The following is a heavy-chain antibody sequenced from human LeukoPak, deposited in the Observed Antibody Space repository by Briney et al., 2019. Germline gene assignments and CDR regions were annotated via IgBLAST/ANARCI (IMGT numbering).Heavy chain of an antibody. D-gene: IGHD3-22*01. J-gene: IGHJ4*02. V-gene: IGHV3-30*18. CDR2: ISYDGSNK. Sequence: GSLRLSCAASGFTFSSYGMHWVRQAPGKGLEWVAVISYDGSNKYYADSVKGRFTISRDNSKNTLYLQMNSLRAEDTAVYYCAKNWYYYDSSGSSFDYWGQGTLVTVSS. CDR3: AKNWYYYDSSGSSFDY. CDR1: GFTFSSYG.